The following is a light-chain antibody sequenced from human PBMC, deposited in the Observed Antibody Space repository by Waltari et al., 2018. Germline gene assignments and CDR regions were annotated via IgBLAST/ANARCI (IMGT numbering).Light chain of an antibody. CDR1: RNSNSN. V-gene: IGKV3-15*01. J-gene: IGKJ5*01. CDR3: QQYSNWPPIT. Sequence: IVMTQVPVTLSVSPGEAASISCRARRNSNSNLAWYHQKPGQHPRLLIHAASTRAPGVPARCSGSGSGTEFTLTISNLQSEDFAVYYCQQYSNWPPITFGQGTRLEIK. CDR2: AAS.